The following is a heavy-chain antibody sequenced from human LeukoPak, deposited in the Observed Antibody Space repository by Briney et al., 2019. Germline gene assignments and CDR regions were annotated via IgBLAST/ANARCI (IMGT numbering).Heavy chain of an antibody. CDR1: GVSFSTYY. D-gene: IGHD2-2*01. J-gene: IGHJ5*02. CDR3: ARAPPYCSSTSCYPNRWFDP. CDR2: VNHGGST. Sequence: SETLSLTCAAYGVSFSTYYWSWIRQPPGKGLEWIGEVNHGGSTNYNPSLKSRVTISVDTSTNQFSLKLSSVTAADTAVYYCARAPPYCSSTSCYPNRWFDPWGQGTLVTVSS. V-gene: IGHV4-34*01.